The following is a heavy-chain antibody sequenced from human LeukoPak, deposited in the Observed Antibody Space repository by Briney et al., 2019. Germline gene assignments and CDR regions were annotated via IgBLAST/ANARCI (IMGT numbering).Heavy chain of an antibody. V-gene: IGHV3-11*06. CDR1: GFTFSDNY. Sequence: GGSLRLSCAASGFTFSDNYMSWIRQAPGKGLEWVSSISSSSSYIYYADSVKGRFTISRDNAKNSLYLQMNSLRAEDTAVYYCARDGGSAWFLDYWGQGTLVTVSS. D-gene: IGHD6-19*01. CDR3: ARDGGSAWFLDY. J-gene: IGHJ4*02. CDR2: ISSSSSYI.